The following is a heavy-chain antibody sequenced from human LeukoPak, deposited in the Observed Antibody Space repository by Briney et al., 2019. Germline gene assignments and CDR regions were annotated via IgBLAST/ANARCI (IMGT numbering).Heavy chain of an antibody. CDR3: AKDLFRFLEWLPNYYSSGMDV. J-gene: IGHJ6*02. D-gene: IGHD3-3*01. CDR2: ISGSGGGT. V-gene: IGHV3-23*01. Sequence: GGSLRLSCAASGFTFSSYAMSWVRQAPGKGLEWVAAISGSGGGTYYADVVKGRFTISRDHSKNPLYLQMNSLRAEATDVHYCAKDLFRFLEWLPNYYSSGMDVCGQRTTVTVSS. CDR1: GFTFSSYA.